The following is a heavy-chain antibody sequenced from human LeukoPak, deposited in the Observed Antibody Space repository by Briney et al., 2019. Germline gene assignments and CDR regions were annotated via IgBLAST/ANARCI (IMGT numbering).Heavy chain of an antibody. Sequence: SETLSLTCTVSGGSISSYYWSWIRQPAGKGLEWIGRIYTSGSTNYNPSLKSRVTMSVDTSKNQFSLKLSPVTAADTAVYYCAREGTLQPAYYYDSSGFDPWGQGTLVTVSS. CDR2: IYTSGST. D-gene: IGHD3-22*01. CDR1: GGSISSYY. CDR3: AREGTLQPAYYYDSSGFDP. J-gene: IGHJ5*02. V-gene: IGHV4-4*07.